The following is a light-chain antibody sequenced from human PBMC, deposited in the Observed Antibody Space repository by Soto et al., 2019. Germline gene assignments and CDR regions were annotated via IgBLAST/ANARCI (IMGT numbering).Light chain of an antibody. CDR3: SSYTRRSALVV. V-gene: IGLV2-14*01. CDR1: SSDVGGHNY. CDR2: EVT. J-gene: IGLJ3*02. Sequence: QSALTQPASVSGSPGQSITISCTGTSSDVGGHNYVSWYQQHPGKAPKLLIYEVTARPSGVSNRFSGSKSGNTASLTISGLQAEDEAHYYCSSYTRRSALVVFGGGTKVTVL.